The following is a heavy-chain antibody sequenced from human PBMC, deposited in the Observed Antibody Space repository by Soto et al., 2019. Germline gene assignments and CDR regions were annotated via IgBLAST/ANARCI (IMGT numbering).Heavy chain of an antibody. CDR3: ARKSGRGYDFWSGYYSGVAFDY. CDR2: ISSSSSTI. D-gene: IGHD3-3*01. V-gene: IGHV3-48*02. J-gene: IGHJ4*02. CDR1: GFTFSSYS. Sequence: PGGSLRLSCAASGFTFSSYSMNWVRQAPGKGLEWVSYISSSSSTIYYADSVKGRFTISRDNAKNSLYLQMNSLRDEDTAVYYCARKSGRGYDFWSGYYSGVAFDYWGQGTPVTVSS.